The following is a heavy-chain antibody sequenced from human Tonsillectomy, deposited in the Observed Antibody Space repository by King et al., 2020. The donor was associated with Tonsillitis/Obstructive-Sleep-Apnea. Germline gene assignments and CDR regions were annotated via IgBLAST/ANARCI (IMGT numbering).Heavy chain of an antibody. CDR1: GGSISSSNW. V-gene: IGHV4-4*02. CDR3: ARNGYCSGGSCYDFDY. D-gene: IGHD2-15*01. CDR2: IYHSGST. J-gene: IGHJ4*02. Sequence: QLQESGPGLVKPSGTLSLTCAVSGGSISSSNWWSWVRQPPGKGLEWIGEIYHSGSTNYNPSLKSRVTLSVDKSKNRFSLKLSSVSAADTAVYYCARNGYCSGGSCYDFDYWGQGTLVTVSS.